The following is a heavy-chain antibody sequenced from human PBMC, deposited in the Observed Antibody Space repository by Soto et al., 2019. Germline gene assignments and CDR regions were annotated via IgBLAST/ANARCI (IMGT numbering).Heavy chain of an antibody. CDR2: MKPNSGNT. J-gene: IGHJ4*02. V-gene: IGHV1-8*01. Sequence: QVQLVQSGAEVKKPGASVKVSCMASGYTFSTYDINWVRQAPGQGLEWMGWMKPNSGNTGYAQKFEGRVTMTRNTAIRTAYMELSGLRPEDTAVYFCARDSHDFSGYYPLDYWGQGTLVTVSS. D-gene: IGHD3-22*01. CDR1: GYTFSTYD. CDR3: ARDSHDFSGYYPLDY.